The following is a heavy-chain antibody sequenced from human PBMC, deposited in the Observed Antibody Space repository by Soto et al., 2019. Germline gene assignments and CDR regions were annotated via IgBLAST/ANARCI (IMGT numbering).Heavy chain of an antibody. V-gene: IGHV3-48*03. Sequence: GGSLRLSCAASGFTFSSYEMNWVRQAPGKGLEWVSYISSSGSTIYYADSVKGRFTISRDNAKNSLYLQMNSLRAEDTAVYCCARKLYSSSWPFEYWGQGTLVTVSS. CDR3: ARKLYSSSWPFEY. J-gene: IGHJ4*02. CDR2: ISSSGSTI. D-gene: IGHD6-13*01. CDR1: GFTFSSYE.